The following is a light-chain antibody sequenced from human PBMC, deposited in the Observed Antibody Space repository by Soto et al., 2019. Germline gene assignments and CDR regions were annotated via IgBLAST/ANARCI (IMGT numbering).Light chain of an antibody. Sequence: EIVMTQSPPTLSVSPGERATLSCRASQTVGTYLAWYQQRPGQAPRLLIYGASTRATGVPARFSGSGSGTEFTLTISSLQSEDFALYYCLQYDNWPPWTFGQGTKVDIK. J-gene: IGKJ1*01. CDR2: GAS. CDR1: QTVGTY. CDR3: LQYDNWPPWT. V-gene: IGKV3-15*01.